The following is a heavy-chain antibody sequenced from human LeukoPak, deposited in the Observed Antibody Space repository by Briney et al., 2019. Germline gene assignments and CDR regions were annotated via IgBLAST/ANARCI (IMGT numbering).Heavy chain of an antibody. CDR3: AKEQGSGNYVIQWYFDY. Sequence: LAGRPLRLSCAASGFTFRNYGMHRVRQAPGKGLEWVAAIPYDGSNRFYADFVKGRFTISRDNSENMLYLQMNSLRAEDTALYYCAKEQGSGNYVIQWYFDYWGQGTLVTVSS. CDR1: GFTFRNYG. CDR2: IPYDGSNR. J-gene: IGHJ4*02. D-gene: IGHD3-22*01. V-gene: IGHV3-30*18.